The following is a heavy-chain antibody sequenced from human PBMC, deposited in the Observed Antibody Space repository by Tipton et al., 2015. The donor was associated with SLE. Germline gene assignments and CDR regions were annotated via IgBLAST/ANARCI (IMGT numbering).Heavy chain of an antibody. CDR3: ARDRTGGGVYYFDY. J-gene: IGHJ4*02. V-gene: IGHV4-39*07. D-gene: IGHD1-14*01. CDR1: GGSISSSSYY. CDR2: IYYSGST. Sequence: TLSLTCTVSGGSISSSSYYWGWIRQPPGKGLEWIGSIYYSGSTYYNPSLKSRVTIPVDTSKNQFSLKLSSVTAADTAVYYCARDRTGGGVYYFDYWGQGTLVTVSS.